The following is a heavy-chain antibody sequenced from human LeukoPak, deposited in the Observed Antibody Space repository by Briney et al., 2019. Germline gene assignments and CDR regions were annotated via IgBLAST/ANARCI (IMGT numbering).Heavy chain of an antibody. CDR1: GYTFTNYY. D-gene: IGHD2-21*02. J-gene: IGHJ4*02. V-gene: IGHV1-46*01. CDR3: ARAVLVVATTRIDY. CDR2: INPAGGST. Sequence: GASVKVSCKASGYTFTNYYMHWVRQAPGQGLEWMRIINPAGGSTTNAQKFQGRVTMTRDTSTSTVYMELSSLRSEDTAVYYCARAVLVVATTRIDYWGQGTLVTVSS.